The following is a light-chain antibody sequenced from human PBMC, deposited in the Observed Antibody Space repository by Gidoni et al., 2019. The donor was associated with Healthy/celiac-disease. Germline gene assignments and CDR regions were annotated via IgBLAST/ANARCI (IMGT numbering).Light chain of an antibody. CDR1: QSVSSY. CDR2: DAS. V-gene: IGKV3-11*01. J-gene: IGKJ4*01. CDR3: QQRSNWPPDLT. Sequence: DIVLSQSPATLSLSPGERATLSCTASQSVSSYFAWYQQKPGQAPRLLIYDASNRAPGIPARFSGSGSGTDFTLTISSLEPEDFAVYYCQQRSNWPPDLTFGGGTKVEIK.